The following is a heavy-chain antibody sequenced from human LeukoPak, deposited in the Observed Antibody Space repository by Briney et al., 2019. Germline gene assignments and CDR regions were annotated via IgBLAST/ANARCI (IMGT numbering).Heavy chain of an antibody. Sequence: SETLSLTCTVSGGSLSSGDYYWSWVRQPPGRGLEWIGYIYYSGSTYYNPSLKSRVTISVDTSKNQFSLKLSSVTAADTAVYYCARGHTVTEFDYWGQGTLGTVSA. CDR1: GGSLSSGDYY. J-gene: IGHJ4*02. V-gene: IGHV4-30-4*01. CDR3: ARGHTVTEFDY. D-gene: IGHD4-17*01. CDR2: IYYSGST.